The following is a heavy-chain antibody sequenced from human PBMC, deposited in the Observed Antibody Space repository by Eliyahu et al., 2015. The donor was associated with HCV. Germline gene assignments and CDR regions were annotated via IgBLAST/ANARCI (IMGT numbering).Heavy chain of an antibody. CDR3: ARGFTDYDSSGRTRTLEFDY. V-gene: IGHV4-4*07. J-gene: IGHJ4*02. D-gene: IGHD3-22*01. CDR2: IYTSGST. Sequence: QVQLQESGPGLVKPSETLSLTCTVSGGSISSYYXIWIRQPAGKGLEWIGRIYTSGSTNYNPSLKSRVTMSVDTSKNQFSLKLSSVTAADTAVYYCARGFTDYDSSGRTRTLEFDYWGQGTLVTVSS. CDR1: GGSISSYY.